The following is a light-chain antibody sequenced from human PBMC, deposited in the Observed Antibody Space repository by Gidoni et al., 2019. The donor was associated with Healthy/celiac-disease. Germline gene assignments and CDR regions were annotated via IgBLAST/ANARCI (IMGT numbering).Light chain of an antibody. CDR3: QQFNNYPPT. Sequence: IQFTQSPSSLSASVGDRVSITCRASQGISSALAWYHQKPGKTPKLLIYDASRLESGVPSRFSGSGSGTDFTLTISSLQPEDFATYYCQQFNNYPPTFGGGTKVEIK. V-gene: IGKV1D-13*01. CDR1: QGISSA. J-gene: IGKJ4*01. CDR2: DAS.